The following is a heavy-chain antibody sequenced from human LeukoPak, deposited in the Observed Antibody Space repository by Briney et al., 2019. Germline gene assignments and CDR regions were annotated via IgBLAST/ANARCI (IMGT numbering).Heavy chain of an antibody. CDR2: IKSDGITT. D-gene: IGHD6-13*01. CDR3: ASELAAGY. Sequence: GGSLRLSCAASGFTISSYWMHWVRQAPGKGLVWVSGIKSDGITTYYADSVKGRFTISRDTAKNTLYPHMSSLRAEDTAGYYCASELAAGYWGQGTLVTVSS. J-gene: IGHJ4*02. CDR1: GFTISSYW. V-gene: IGHV3-74*01.